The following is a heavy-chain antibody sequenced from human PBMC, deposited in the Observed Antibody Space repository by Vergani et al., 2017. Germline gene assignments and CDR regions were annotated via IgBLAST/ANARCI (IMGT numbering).Heavy chain of an antibody. D-gene: IGHD2-15*01. Sequence: EVQLVESGGGLVQPGGSLRLSCAASGFTFSSYSMNWVRQAPGKGLEWVSYISSSSSTIYYADSVKGRFTISRDNAKNSLYLQMNSLRAEDTAVYYCARGYCSGGSCYQWIDYWGQGTLVTVSS. J-gene: IGHJ4*02. CDR3: ARGYCSGGSCYQWIDY. CDR1: GFTFSSYS. V-gene: IGHV3-48*01. CDR2: ISSSSSTI.